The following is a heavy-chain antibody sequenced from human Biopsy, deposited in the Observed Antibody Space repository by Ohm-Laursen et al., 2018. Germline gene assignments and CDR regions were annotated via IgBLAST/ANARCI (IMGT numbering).Heavy chain of an antibody. CDR2: IIPIPNVA. Sequence: SVKVSCKASGDSFTSYAIGWVRQAPGQGLEWMGGIIPIPNVATYAQKFQGKITITADESTSTAYMELSSLTSDDTAVYFCARGEGSSWFDPWGHGTLVTVSS. D-gene: IGHD1-26*01. CDR1: GDSFTSYA. CDR3: ARGEGSSWFDP. J-gene: IGHJ5*02. V-gene: IGHV1-69*10.